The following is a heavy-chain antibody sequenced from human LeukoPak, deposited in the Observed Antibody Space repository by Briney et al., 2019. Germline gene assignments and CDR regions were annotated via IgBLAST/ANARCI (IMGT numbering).Heavy chain of an antibody. CDR1: GGSMKNYY. D-gene: IGHD2-2*01. CDR3: ARGWASSWYYFDF. J-gene: IGHJ4*02. V-gene: IGHV4-59*01. CDR2: TYDSGSS. Sequence: SETLSLTCAVSGGSMKNYYWSWIRQPPGKGLEWIGYTYDSGSSSYNPSLRSRVSISIDTSKNQFSLNLSSVTAADTAVYYCARGWASSWYYFDFWGQGTLVTVSS.